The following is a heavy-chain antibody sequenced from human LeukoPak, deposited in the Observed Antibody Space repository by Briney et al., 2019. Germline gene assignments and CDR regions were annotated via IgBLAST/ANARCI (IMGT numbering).Heavy chain of an antibody. CDR2: IYYSGST. CDR3: TRGSIAYYYMDV. V-gene: IGHV4-59*01. J-gene: IGHJ6*03. CDR1: GGSFSGYY. D-gene: IGHD3-22*01. Sequence: SETLSLTGAVYGGSFSGYYWSWIRQPPGKGLEWIGNIYYSGSTNYNPSLKSRVTISVDTSKNQFSLKLSSVTAADTAVYYCTRGSIAYYYMDVWGKGTTVTISS.